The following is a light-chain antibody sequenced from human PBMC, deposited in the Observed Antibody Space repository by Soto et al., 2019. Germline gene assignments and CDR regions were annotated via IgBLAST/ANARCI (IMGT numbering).Light chain of an antibody. CDR1: QSVSRK. V-gene: IGKV3-15*01. CDR2: GAS. Sequence: EIVMTQSPATLSVSPGDRATLSCRASQSVSRKLAWYQQKPVQAPRLVXYGASTRATGIPARFSSSGSGTELTLTISSLQSEDFAVYDCQQYNNWPRGTFGQGTQVDIK. J-gene: IGKJ1*01. CDR3: QQYNNWPRGT.